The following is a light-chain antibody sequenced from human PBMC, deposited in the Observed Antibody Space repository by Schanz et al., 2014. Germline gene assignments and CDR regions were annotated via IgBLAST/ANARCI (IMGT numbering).Light chain of an antibody. CDR1: SSDVGGYNY. V-gene: IGLV2-14*01. Sequence: QSALTQPAFVSGSPGQSITISCTGTSSDVGGYNYVSWYQQHPGKAPKLMIYDVSNRPSGVSNRFSGSKSGNTASLAISGLQAEDEADYYCSSYTSSSTPAFGGGTKLTVL. CDR3: SSYTSSSTPA. J-gene: IGLJ2*01. CDR2: DVS.